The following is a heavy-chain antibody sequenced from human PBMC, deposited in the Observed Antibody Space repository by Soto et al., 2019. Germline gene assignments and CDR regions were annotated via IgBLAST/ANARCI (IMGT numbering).Heavy chain of an antibody. CDR1: GFTFSNYA. CDR2: ISASHGRT. Sequence: EVQLLESGGGLVQPGGSLRLSCAASGFTFSNYAMNWVRQAPEKGLERVSSISASHGRTYYADSVHGRFTIARDNSKNTLYLQMNALRVEDTAIYSCAKGSLGSGYALDYWGQGTLVTVSS. D-gene: IGHD5-12*01. CDR3: AKGSLGSGYALDY. J-gene: IGHJ4*02. V-gene: IGHV3-23*01.